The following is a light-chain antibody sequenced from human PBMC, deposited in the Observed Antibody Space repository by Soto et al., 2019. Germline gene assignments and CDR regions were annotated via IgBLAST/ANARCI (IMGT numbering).Light chain of an antibody. CDR3: QVWDSSSDHVV. CDR1: NXXXXX. J-gene: IGLJ2*01. Sequence: SYELTXXXXVXVAPGQXXXXXXGXXNXXXXXXXXYQQXPXQXPVLVXXDDSDRPSGIPERFSGSKSGSMXTLTISGVEAGDEADYYCQVWDSSSDHVVFGGGTQLTVL. CDR2: DDS. V-gene: IGLV3-21*02.